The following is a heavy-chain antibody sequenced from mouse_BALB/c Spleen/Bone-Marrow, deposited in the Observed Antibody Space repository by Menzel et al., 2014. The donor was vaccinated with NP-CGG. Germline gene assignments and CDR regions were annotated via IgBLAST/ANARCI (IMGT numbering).Heavy chain of an antibody. CDR1: GYTFNSYW. CDR2: ILPGSGIT. V-gene: IGHV1-9*01. Sequence: QVQLKQLGAELMKPGASVKISCKATGYTFNSYWIEWVKQRPGHGLEWIGEILPGSGITNYNEKFKVKATFNADTSSNTAYMQLSSLTSEDSAVYYCARSPYWGQGTLVTVSA. CDR3: ARSPY. J-gene: IGHJ3*01.